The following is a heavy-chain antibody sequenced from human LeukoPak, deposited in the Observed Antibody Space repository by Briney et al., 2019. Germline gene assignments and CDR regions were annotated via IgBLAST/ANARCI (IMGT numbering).Heavy chain of an antibody. Sequence: PSETLSLTCTVSGGSISSSSYYWGWIRQPPGKGLEWIGSIYYSGSTNYNPSLKSRVTISVDTSKNQFSLKLSSVTAADTAVYYCARGGLTGTTLKAFDIWGQGTMVTVSS. J-gene: IGHJ3*02. CDR3: ARGGLTGTTLKAFDI. V-gene: IGHV4-39*07. D-gene: IGHD1-7*01. CDR2: IYYSGST. CDR1: GGSISSSSYY.